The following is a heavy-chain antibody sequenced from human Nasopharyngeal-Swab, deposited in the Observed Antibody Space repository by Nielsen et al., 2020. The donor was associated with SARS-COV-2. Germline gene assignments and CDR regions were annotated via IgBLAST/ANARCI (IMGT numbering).Heavy chain of an antibody. V-gene: IGHV3-11*03. D-gene: IGHD3-10*01. CDR3: AGFEGITMVRGAVDV. Sequence: GESLKISCAASGFTFSDYYMSWIRQAPGKGLDWLSYISSSSTHINYADSVKVRFTITRDNAKTLVYLPMNSLRPEDTAVYYCAGFEGITMVRGAVDVWDQGTTVSVSS. CDR2: ISSSSTHI. J-gene: IGHJ6*02. CDR1: GFTFSDYY.